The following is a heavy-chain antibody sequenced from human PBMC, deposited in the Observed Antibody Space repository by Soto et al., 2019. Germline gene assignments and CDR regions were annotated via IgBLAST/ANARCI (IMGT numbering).Heavy chain of an antibody. CDR3: ARPITMVRGGGGAFAI. CDR1: GGSISSGGYY. D-gene: IGHD3-10*01. J-gene: IGHJ3*02. V-gene: IGHV4-31*03. CDR2: IYYSGST. Sequence: QVQLQESGPGLVKPSQTLSLTCTVSGGSISSGGYYWSWIRQHPGKGLEWIGYIYYSGSTYYNPSLRSRVTISVDTAKTQSTLKLSSVTAADTAVYYCARPITMVRGGGGAFAIWGQGTMVTVSS.